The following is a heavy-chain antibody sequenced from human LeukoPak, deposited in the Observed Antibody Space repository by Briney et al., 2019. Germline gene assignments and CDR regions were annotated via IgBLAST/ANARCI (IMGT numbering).Heavy chain of an antibody. CDR1: GYTFTGYY. J-gene: IGHJ4*02. D-gene: IGHD6-13*01. CDR2: INPNSGGT. Sequence: ASVNVSCKASGYTFTGYYMHWVRQAPGQGLEWMGWINPNSGGTNYAQKFQGRVTMTRDTSIITAYMELSRLRSDDTAVYYCARERIAAAATSADYWGQGTLVTVSS. V-gene: IGHV1-2*02. CDR3: ARERIAAAATSADY.